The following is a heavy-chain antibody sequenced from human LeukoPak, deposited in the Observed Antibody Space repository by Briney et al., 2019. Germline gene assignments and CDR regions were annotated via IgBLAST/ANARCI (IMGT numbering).Heavy chain of an antibody. J-gene: IGHJ4*02. D-gene: IGHD1-26*01. V-gene: IGHV3-33*08. CDR3: ARDSQYGGSLGYYFDY. Sequence: GGSLRLSCAASGFTFSSYAMHWVRQAPGKGLEWVAVIWYDGSNKYYADSVKGRFTISRDNSKNTLYLQMNSLRAEDTAVYYCARDSQYGGSLGYYFDYWGQGTLVTVSS. CDR1: GFTFSSYA. CDR2: IWYDGSNK.